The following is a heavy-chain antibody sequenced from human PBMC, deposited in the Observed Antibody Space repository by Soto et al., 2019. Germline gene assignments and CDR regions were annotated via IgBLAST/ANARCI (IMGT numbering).Heavy chain of an antibody. D-gene: IGHD3-10*01. CDR3: VTMVRGAYFDY. CDR1: GGTFSSYA. CDR2: IIPIFGTA. J-gene: IGHJ4*02. Sequence: SVKVSCKASGGTFSSYAISWVRQAPGQGLEWMGGIIPIFGTANYAQKFQGRVTITADKSTSTAYMELSSLRSEDTAVYYCVTMVRGAYFDYWGQGTLVTVSS. V-gene: IGHV1-69*06.